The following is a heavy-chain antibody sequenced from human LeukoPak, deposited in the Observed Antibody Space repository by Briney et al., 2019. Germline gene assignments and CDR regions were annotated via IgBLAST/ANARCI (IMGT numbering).Heavy chain of an antibody. CDR1: GGSFSGYY. CDR3: AREVVGCSGGSCYAYYYYYYGMDV. J-gene: IGHJ6*02. CDR2: INHSGST. V-gene: IGHV4-34*01. D-gene: IGHD2-15*01. Sequence: PSETLSLTCAVYGGSFSGYYWSWIRQPPGKGLEWIGEINHSGSTNYNPSLKSRVTISVDTSKNQFSLKLSPVTAADTAVYYCAREVVGCSGGSCYAYYYYYYGMDVWGQGTTVTVSS.